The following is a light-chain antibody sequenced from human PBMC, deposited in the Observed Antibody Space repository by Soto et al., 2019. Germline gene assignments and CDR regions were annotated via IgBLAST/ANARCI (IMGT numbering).Light chain of an antibody. J-gene: IGKJ2*01. CDR3: QQRSNWPRFT. V-gene: IGKV3-11*01. Sequence: EIVLTQSPATLSLSPGERATLSCRASQSVSSYFAWYQQKPGQAPRLLIYDASSRATGIPARFSGSGSGTDFTLTISSLEPEDFAVYYCQQRSNWPRFTFGQGTKVEIK. CDR1: QSVSSY. CDR2: DAS.